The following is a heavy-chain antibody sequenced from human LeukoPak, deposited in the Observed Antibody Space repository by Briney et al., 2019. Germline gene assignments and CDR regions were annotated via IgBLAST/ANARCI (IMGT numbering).Heavy chain of an antibody. Sequence: SETLSLTCAVYGGSFSGYYWSWIRQPPGKGLEWIGEINHSGSTNYNPSLKSRVTISVDTSKNQFSLKLSSVTAAATAVYYCARAKQQRRNWFDPWGQGTLVTVSS. CDR1: GGSFSGYY. V-gene: IGHV4-34*01. J-gene: IGHJ5*02. D-gene: IGHD6-13*01. CDR2: INHSGST. CDR3: ARAKQQRRNWFDP.